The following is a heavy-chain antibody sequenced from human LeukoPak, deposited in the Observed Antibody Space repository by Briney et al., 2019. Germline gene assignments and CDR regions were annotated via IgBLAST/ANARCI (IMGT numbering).Heavy chain of an antibody. D-gene: IGHD3-22*01. CDR2: ISDSGRSS. V-gene: IGHV3-23*01. J-gene: IGHJ3*02. CDR1: GFTFSNYA. CDR3: ARDRSGHYYDSSGYYPDAFDI. Sequence: PGGSLRLSCAASGFTFSNYAMSWVRQAPGKGLEWVSAISDSGRSSYYADSVKGRFTISRDNAKNTLYLQMNSLRAEDTAVYYCARDRSGHYYDSSGYYPDAFDIWGQGTMVTVSS.